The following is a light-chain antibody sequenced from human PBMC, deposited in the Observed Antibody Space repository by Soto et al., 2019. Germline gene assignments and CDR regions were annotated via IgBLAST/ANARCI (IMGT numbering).Light chain of an antibody. Sequence: IVLTQSPGTLSLSPGERATLSCRASESVSNNYIAWYQQKPGQAPRLRIYGASNRATGIPDRFSGSGSGTDVTLTISRLEPEEVAVYYCQQYGSSGTFGQGTKVDIK. CDR1: ESVSNNY. V-gene: IGKV3-20*01. J-gene: IGKJ1*01. CDR2: GAS. CDR3: QQYGSSGT.